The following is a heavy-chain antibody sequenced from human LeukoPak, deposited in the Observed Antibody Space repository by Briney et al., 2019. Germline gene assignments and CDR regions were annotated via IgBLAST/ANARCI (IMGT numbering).Heavy chain of an antibody. Sequence: GGSLRLSCAASGFTFSICWMSWVRQAPGKGLEWVANIKQDGSEEYYVDSVKGRFTISRVNAENSLFLQMNSLRVEDTAVYYCARGPLGYCSATSCQFDYWGQGTLVTVSS. V-gene: IGHV3-7*01. J-gene: IGHJ4*02. D-gene: IGHD2-2*01. CDR1: GFTFSICW. CDR3: ARGPLGYCSATSCQFDY. CDR2: IKQDGSEE.